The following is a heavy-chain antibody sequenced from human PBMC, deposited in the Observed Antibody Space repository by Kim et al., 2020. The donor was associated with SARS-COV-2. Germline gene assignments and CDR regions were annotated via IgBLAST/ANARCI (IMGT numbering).Heavy chain of an antibody. Sequence: GGSLRLSCAASGFTFSSYDMHWVRQATGKGLEWVSAIGTAGDTYYPGSVKGRFTISRENAKNSLYLQMNSLRAGDTAVYYCARDVHYYDSSGYYQVEYGMDVWGQGTTVTVSS. V-gene: IGHV3-13*01. CDR3: ARDVHYYDSSGYYQVEYGMDV. CDR2: IGTAGDT. CDR1: GFTFSSYD. D-gene: IGHD3-22*01. J-gene: IGHJ6*02.